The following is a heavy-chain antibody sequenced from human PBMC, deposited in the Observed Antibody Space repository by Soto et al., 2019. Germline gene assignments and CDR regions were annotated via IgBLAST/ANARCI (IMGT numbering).Heavy chain of an antibody. CDR2: IRGFSPYT. Sequence: GGSLRLSCLASVFTCRTYTMNWFRQAPGKGLEWVSGIRGFSPYTFYAESVKGRFTISRDNAKNSLYLQMNSLGVEDTAVYYCARDRGYDAHDYYYNAMDVWGQGTTVTVSS. CDR3: ARDRGYDAHDYYYNAMDV. D-gene: IGHD2-15*01. V-gene: IGHV3-21*01. J-gene: IGHJ6*02. CDR1: VFTCRTYT.